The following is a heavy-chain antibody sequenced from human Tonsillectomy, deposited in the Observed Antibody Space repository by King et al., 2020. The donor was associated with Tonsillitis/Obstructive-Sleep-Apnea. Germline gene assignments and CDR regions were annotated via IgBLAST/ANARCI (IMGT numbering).Heavy chain of an antibody. Sequence: VQLQESGPGLVKPSETLSLTCTVSGGSVSSGFYFWNWIRQPPGQGLEWIGYISDSGSTNYSPSLKSRVTISVDTSKNQFSLNLSSVTAADAAVYYCVRSHGAHWGQGTLVTVSS. D-gene: IGHD3-16*01. V-gene: IGHV4-61*01. CDR1: GGSVSSGFYF. CDR3: VRSHGAH. J-gene: IGHJ4*02. CDR2: ISDSGST.